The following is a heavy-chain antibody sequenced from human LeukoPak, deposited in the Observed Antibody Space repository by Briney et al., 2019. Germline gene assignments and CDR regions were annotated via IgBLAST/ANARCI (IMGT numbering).Heavy chain of an antibody. J-gene: IGHJ4*02. CDR1: GGTFSSYA. CDR2: IIPIFGTA. V-gene: IGHV1-69*13. CDR3: AREGYCSGGSCYEDY. Sequence: GASVKVSCKASGGTFSSYAISWVRQAPGQGLEWMGGIIPIFGTANYAQKFQGRVTITADESTSTAYMELSSLRSGDTAVYYCAREGYCSGGSCYEDYWGQGTLVTVSS. D-gene: IGHD2-15*01.